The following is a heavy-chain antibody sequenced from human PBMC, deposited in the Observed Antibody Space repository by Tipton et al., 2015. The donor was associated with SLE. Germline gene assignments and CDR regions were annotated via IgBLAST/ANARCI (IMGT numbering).Heavy chain of an antibody. Sequence: RSLRLSCAASGYPVPTFAMHWVRQAPGKGLEWVAVTSYDETVKYFADSVKGRFTISRDSSKNTLYLQMNSLRAEDTAVYYCAKGDYGDYLHYFEYWGQGTLVTVSS. D-gene: IGHD4-17*01. CDR1: GYPVPTFA. CDR2: TSYDETVK. CDR3: AKGDYGDYLHYFEY. V-gene: IGHV3-30*04. J-gene: IGHJ4*02.